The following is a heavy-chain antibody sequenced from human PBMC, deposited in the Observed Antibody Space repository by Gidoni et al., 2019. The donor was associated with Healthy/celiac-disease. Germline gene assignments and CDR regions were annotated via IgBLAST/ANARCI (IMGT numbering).Heavy chain of an antibody. J-gene: IGHJ6*02. V-gene: IGHV4-61*02. CDR3: CGYCSGGSCYPEVGGMDV. CDR1: GVSIRRGSYY. CDR2: IYTSGST. D-gene: IGHD2-15*01. Sequence: QVQLQASGPGLVKPSQTLSLTCPVSGVSIRRGSYYWNWIRQPAGKGLEWIGRIYTSGSTNYNPSLKSRVTISVDTSKNQFSLKLSSVTAADTAVYYCCGYCSGGSCYPEVGGMDVWGQGTTVTVSS.